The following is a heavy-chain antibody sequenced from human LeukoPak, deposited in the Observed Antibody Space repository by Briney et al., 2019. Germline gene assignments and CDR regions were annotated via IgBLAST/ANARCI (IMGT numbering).Heavy chain of an antibody. CDR2: INWNGGST. J-gene: IGHJ4*02. V-gene: IGHV3-20*01. Sequence: GSLRLSCAASGFTFDDYGMSWVRQAPGKGLEWVSGINWNGGSTGYADSVKGRFTISRDNAKNSLYLQMNSLRAEDTALYHCARDDILDYFDYWGQGTLVTVSS. CDR3: ARDDILDYFDY. CDR1: GFTFDDYG. D-gene: IGHD2-15*01.